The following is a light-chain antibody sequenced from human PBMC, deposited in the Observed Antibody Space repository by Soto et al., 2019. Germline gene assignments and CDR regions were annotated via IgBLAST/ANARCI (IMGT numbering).Light chain of an antibody. J-gene: IGLJ1*01. CDR2: EVS. V-gene: IGLV2-14*03. CDR1: SSDVGGYNY. CDR3: SSYTRTTKRV. Sequence: QSALTQPASVSGSPGQSITISCTGTSSDVGGYNYVSWYQQHPGKGPKLMIYEVSNRPSGVSNRFSGSKSGNTATLTISGLQAEDEADYYCSSYTRTTKRVFGNGTKLTV.